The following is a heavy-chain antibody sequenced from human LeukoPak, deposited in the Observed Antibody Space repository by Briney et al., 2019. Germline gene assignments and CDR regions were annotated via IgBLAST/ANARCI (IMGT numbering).Heavy chain of an antibody. CDR1: GFTFSNYA. V-gene: IGHV3-23*01. Sequence: ASLRLSCAASGFTFSNYAMSWVRQAPGKGLGWVSAITGGGSGIYYADSMKSRFTISRDNSKNTLYLQINSLRAEDTAVYYCAKWGDYDVLTGYYVSDYWGQGTLVTVSS. D-gene: IGHD3-9*01. CDR2: ITGGGSGI. CDR3: AKWGDYDVLTGYYVSDY. J-gene: IGHJ4*02.